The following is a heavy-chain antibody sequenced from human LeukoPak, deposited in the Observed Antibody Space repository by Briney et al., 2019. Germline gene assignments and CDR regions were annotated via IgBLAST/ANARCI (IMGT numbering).Heavy chain of an antibody. CDR3: ARAATTMIVALDN. V-gene: IGHV3-48*01. CDR1: GFPFSNYG. D-gene: IGHD3-22*01. J-gene: IGHJ4*02. Sequence: PGGSLRLSCAAFGFPFSNYGMHWVRLAPGKGLEWVSYISASRSTIYHADSLKGRFTISRDNAENSLYLQLNNLRVEDTAIYYCARAATTMIVALDNWGQGTLVTVSS. CDR2: ISASRSTI.